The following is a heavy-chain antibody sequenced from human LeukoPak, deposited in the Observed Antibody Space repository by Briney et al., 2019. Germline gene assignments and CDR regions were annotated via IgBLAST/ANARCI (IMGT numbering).Heavy chain of an antibody. CDR3: AKGSAISRPYYFDY. CDR1: GFTFSSYD. D-gene: IGHD2-2*01. V-gene: IGHV3-23*01. J-gene: IGHJ4*02. Sequence: GGSLRLSCAASGFTFSSYDMHWVRQAPGEGLEWVSAITGSGSSTYHAESVKGRFTISRDNSKNTLYLQMDSLRAEDMAVYYCAKGSAISRPYYFDYWGQGTLVTVSS. CDR2: ITGSGSST.